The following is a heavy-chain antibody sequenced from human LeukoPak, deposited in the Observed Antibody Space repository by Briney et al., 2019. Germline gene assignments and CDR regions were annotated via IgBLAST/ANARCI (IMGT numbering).Heavy chain of an antibody. CDR1: GFTFSSYS. CDR3: ARDLLLWYGEGGY. CDR2: ISSSSSYI. D-gene: IGHD3-10*01. Sequence: PGGSLRLSCAASGFTFSSYSMNWVRQAPGKGLEWVSSISSSSSYIYYADSVKGRFTISRDNAKNSLYLQMNSLRAEDTAVYYCARDLLLWYGEGGYWGQGTLVTVSS. V-gene: IGHV3-21*01. J-gene: IGHJ4*02.